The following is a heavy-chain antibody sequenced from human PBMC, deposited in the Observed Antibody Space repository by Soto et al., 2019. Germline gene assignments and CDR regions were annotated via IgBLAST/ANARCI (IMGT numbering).Heavy chain of an antibody. CDR1: DFSFTSAW. Sequence: EVPLVESGGGLVKPGGSLRLSCAASDFSFTSAWRNWVRQAPGKGLEWVGHIKSKTDGGTTNYAAPVGGRFTISRDDSEKTLYLQMDSLIIEDTAVYYSATERAGAFHIWGQGTMVTVSS. V-gene: IGHV3-15*07. CDR2: IKSKTDGGTT. D-gene: IGHD6-19*01. CDR3: ATERAGAFHI. J-gene: IGHJ3*02.